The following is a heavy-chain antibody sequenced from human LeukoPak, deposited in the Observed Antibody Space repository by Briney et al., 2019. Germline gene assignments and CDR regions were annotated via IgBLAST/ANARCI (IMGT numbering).Heavy chain of an antibody. CDR3: AKSRSAVVAPSNY. CDR2: IGGSGGGT. V-gene: IGHV3-23*01. D-gene: IGHD2-15*01. CDR1: GFNFSIYA. J-gene: IGHJ4*02. Sequence: GSLRLSCAASGFNFSIYAMTWVRQAPGKGLEWVSAIGGSGGGTYYAASVKGRFTISRDDSKNTVSLQMNSLRAEDTAIYYCAKSRSAVVAPSNYWGQGTLVTVSP.